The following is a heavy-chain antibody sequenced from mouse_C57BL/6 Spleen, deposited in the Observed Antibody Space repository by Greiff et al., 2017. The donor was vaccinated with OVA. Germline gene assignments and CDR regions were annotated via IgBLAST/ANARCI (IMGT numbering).Heavy chain of an antibody. CDR2: IYPRSGNT. CDR3: ARWENSNIYAMDY. CDR1: GYTFTSSG. V-gene: IGHV1-81*01. Sequence: VQVVESGAELARPGASVKLSCKASGYTFTSSGISWVKQRTGQGLEWIGEIYPRSGNTYYNEKFKGKATLTADKSSSTAYMELRSLTSEDSAVYFCARWENSNIYAMDYWGQGTSVTVSS. J-gene: IGHJ4*01. D-gene: IGHD2-5*01.